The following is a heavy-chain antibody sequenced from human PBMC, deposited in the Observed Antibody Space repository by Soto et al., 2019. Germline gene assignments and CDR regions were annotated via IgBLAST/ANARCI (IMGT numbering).Heavy chain of an antibody. V-gene: IGHV1-69*13. CDR3: AQGDMWIGYFTGDS. CDR1: GGSFGKSA. J-gene: IGHJ5*01. CDR2: FIPVYRTL. Sequence: AVKVSCKSSGGSFGKSAINWVRQTPGQGLEWLGGFIPVYRTLNYAQKFQGRVTITADESTGTAYMTLSSLASDDTAVYYCAQGDMWIGYFTGDSWRDGSRVTV. D-gene: IGHD3-3*01.